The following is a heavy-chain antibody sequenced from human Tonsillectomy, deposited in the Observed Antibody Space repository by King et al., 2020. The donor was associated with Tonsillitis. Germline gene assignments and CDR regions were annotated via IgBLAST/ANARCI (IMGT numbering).Heavy chain of an antibody. CDR2: IYHSGST. D-gene: IGHD3-3*01. V-gene: IGHV4-30-2*01. CDR3: ARVYYDFWSGYSLGWFDP. CDR1: GGSISSGGYS. Sequence: QLQLQESGSGLVKPSQTLSLTCAVSGGSISSGGYSWSWIRQPPGKGLEWIGYIYHSGSTYYNPSLKSRVTISVDRSKNQFSLKLSSVTAADTAVYYCARVYYDFWSGYSLGWFDPWGQGTLVTVSS. J-gene: IGHJ5*02.